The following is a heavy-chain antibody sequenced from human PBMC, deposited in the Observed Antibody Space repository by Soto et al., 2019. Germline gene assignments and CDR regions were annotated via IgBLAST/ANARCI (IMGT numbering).Heavy chain of an antibody. D-gene: IGHD1-20*01. CDR1: GGTFSSYA. J-gene: IGHJ6*02. V-gene: IGHV1-69*06. Sequence: QVQLVQSGAEVKKPGSSVKVSCKASGGTFSSYAISWVRQAPGQGLEWMGGITPVFGTPNYVQKFQGRLTITADKSTSTAYMELSSLRSEDTAVYYCARGIRITGPNGINDSGMDVWGQGTTVTVSS. CDR3: ARGIRITGPNGINDSGMDV. CDR2: ITPVFGTP.